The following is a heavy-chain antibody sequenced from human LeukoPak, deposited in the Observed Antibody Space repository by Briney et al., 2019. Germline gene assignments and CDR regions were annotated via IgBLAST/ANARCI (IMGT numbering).Heavy chain of an antibody. J-gene: IGHJ4*02. V-gene: IGHV1-3*01. CDR1: GYTFTSYA. Sequence: ASVNVSCKASGYTFTSYAMHWVRQAPGQRLEWMGWINAGNGNTKYSQKFQGRVTITRDTSASTAYMELSSLRSVDTAVYYCAREWGDYGDYDWGVFDYWGQGTLVTVSS. CDR2: INAGNGNT. CDR3: AREWGDYGDYDWGVFDY. D-gene: IGHD4-17*01.